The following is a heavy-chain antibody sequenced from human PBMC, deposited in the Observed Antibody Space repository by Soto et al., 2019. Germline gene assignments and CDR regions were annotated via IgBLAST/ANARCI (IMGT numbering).Heavy chain of an antibody. CDR2: ISYDGRND. Sequence: QVHLVESGGGVVQPGRSLRLSCEASGFTFNSYPIHWVRQAPGEGLEWVAVISYDGRNDYYGDSVRGRFTISRDNSKNTVYLQMNSLTPEDTAVYYCARDPYFDYWGQGTLVTVSS. CDR1: GFTFNSYP. J-gene: IGHJ4*02. V-gene: IGHV3-30*04. CDR3: ARDPYFDY.